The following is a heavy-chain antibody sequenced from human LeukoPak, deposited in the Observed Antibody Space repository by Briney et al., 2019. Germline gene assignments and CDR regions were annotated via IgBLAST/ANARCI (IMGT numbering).Heavy chain of an antibody. J-gene: IGHJ4*02. CDR3: AKKVYSGYDYQDYFDY. D-gene: IGHD5-12*01. V-gene: IGHV3-30*18. Sequence: PGRSLRLSCAASGLTFSSYGMHWVRQAPGKGLEWVAVISYDGSNKYYADSVKGRFTISRDNSKNTLYLQMNSLRAEDTAVYYSAKKVYSGYDYQDYFDYWGQGTLVTVSS. CDR2: ISYDGSNK. CDR1: GLTFSSYG.